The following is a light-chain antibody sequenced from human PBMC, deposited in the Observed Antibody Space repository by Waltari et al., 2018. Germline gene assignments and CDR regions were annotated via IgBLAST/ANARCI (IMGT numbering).Light chain of an antibody. CDR3: QQSYRTPLYT. CDR1: QGIGTY. J-gene: IGKJ2*01. CDR2: GAS. V-gene: IGKV1-39*01. Sequence: DIQMTQSPSSLSASIGDRVTISCRASQGIGTYLNWYRQRPGKAPERLIYGASSLHSGVPSRFSGSGSGTDFTLSISSLQADDFATYYCQQSYRTPLYTFGQGTKLDIK.